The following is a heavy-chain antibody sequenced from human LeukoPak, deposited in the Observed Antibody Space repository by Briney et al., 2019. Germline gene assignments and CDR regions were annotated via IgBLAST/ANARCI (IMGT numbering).Heavy chain of an antibody. Sequence: GGSLRLSCAASGFSFENYNMNWVRQAPGKGLEWVGRIKSKTDGGTTDYAAPVKGRFTISRDDSKTTLYLQMNSLKTEDTAVYYCTTELTGPFDYWGQGTLVTVSS. J-gene: IGHJ4*02. V-gene: IGHV3-15*01. CDR2: IKSKTDGGTT. D-gene: IGHD2-8*02. CDR3: TTELTGPFDY. CDR1: GFSFENYN.